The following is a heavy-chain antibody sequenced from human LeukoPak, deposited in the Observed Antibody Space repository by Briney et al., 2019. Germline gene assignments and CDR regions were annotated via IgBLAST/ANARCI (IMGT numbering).Heavy chain of an antibody. CDR3: ARDRIFGVVIGNDAFDI. CDR2: IIPIFGTA. Sequence: GASVKVSCKASGYTFTSYGISWVRQAPGQGLEWMGGIIPIFGTANYAQKFQGRVTITADESTSTAYMELSSLRSEDTAVYYCARDRIFGVVIGNDAFDIWGQGTMVTVSS. J-gene: IGHJ3*02. CDR1: GYTFTSYG. V-gene: IGHV1-69*13. D-gene: IGHD3-3*01.